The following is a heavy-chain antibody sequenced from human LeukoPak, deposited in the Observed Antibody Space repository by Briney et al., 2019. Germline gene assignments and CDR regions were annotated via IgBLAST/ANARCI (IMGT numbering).Heavy chain of an antibody. CDR1: GGSFSDYY. CDR2: INHSGST. V-gene: IGHV4-34*01. Sequence: SETLSLTCAVYGGSFSDYYWSWIRQPPGKGLEWVGEINHSGSTNYNPSLKSRVTISVDTSKNQFSLKLNSVTAADPAVYYCARRRGYSGYGINYWGQGTLVTVSS. D-gene: IGHD5-12*01. CDR3: ARRRGYSGYGINY. J-gene: IGHJ4*02.